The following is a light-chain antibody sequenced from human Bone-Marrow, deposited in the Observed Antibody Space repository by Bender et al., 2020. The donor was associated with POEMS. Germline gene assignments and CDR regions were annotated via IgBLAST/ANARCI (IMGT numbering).Light chain of an antibody. J-gene: IGLJ3*02. CDR3: AAWDAGLSGGG. CDR2: SDN. Sequence: QSVLTQPPSASGTPGQRVTISCSGSNSNIGTNAVNWYQQFPGKAPKLLNYSDNQRPSGVPDRFYAFKSGTSASLAISGLQSEDEDDYYCAAWDAGLSGGGFGGGTKLTV. V-gene: IGLV1-44*01. CDR1: NSNIGTNA.